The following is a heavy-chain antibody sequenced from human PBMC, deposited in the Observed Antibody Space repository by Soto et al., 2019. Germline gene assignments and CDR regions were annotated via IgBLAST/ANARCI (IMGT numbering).Heavy chain of an antibody. J-gene: IGHJ6*03. CDR2: INPNGGGT. CDR3: ARESGGATATLDYYYFYMDV. Sequence: VQLVQGAEVKKPGASVKVSCKTSGDSFNDYYIHWVRQAPGQGLEWMGWINPNGGGTKYAQKFQGRVTVTRDTSIRRVYMELSSLRSGDTAVYYCARESGGATATLDYYYFYMDVWGKGTTVTVSS. D-gene: IGHD5-12*01. CDR1: GDSFNDYY. V-gene: IGHV1-2*02.